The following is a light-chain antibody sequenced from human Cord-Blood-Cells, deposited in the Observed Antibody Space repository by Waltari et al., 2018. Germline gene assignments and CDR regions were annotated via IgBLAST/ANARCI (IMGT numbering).Light chain of an antibody. CDR2: AAS. Sequence: DIQLTQSRSSLSASVGYRVTITCRASQSISSYLNWYQQKPGKAPKLLIYAASSLQSGVPSRFSGSGSGTDFTLTISSLQPEDFATYYCQQSYSTPYTFGQGTKLEIK. CDR3: QQSYSTPYT. V-gene: IGKV1-39*01. J-gene: IGKJ2*01. CDR1: QSISSY.